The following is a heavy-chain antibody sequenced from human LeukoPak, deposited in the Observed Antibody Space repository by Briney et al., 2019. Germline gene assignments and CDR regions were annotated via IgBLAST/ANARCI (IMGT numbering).Heavy chain of an antibody. CDR2: IYYSGST. V-gene: IGHV4-39*02. D-gene: IGHD6-19*01. CDR3: AREVAVPGQYYFDY. CDR1: GGSISSSSSY. Sequence: PSETLSLTCTLPGGSISSSSSYWGWIRHPPGKGLEWIGSIYYSGSTYYNPSLKSRFTISVHTSKNQLALKLSAVTAAHPAVYYCAREVAVPGQYYFDYWAQGTLVSVSS. J-gene: IGHJ4*02.